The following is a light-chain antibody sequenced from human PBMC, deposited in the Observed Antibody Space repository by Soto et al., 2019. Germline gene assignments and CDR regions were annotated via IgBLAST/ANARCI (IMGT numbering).Light chain of an antibody. CDR2: GAS. CDR3: HQHGSSPWT. J-gene: IGKJ1*01. CDR1: PSVSSSY. V-gene: IGKV3-20*01. Sequence: VFTQSAFTVPLSPGARATLSCRASPSVSSSYLAWYQQKPGQAPRLLIYGASSRATGIPDRFSGSGSGTDFTLTISRLAPEDFAIYYCHQHGSSPWTFGQGTKVDIK.